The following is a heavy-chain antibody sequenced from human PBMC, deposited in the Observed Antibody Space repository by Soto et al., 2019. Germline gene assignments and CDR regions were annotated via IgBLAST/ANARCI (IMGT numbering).Heavy chain of an antibody. V-gene: IGHV4-59*01. CDR1: GGSISSYY. J-gene: IGHJ4*02. D-gene: IGHD3-9*01. CDR2: IYYSGST. CDR3: ARVGDTNYDILTGYYKPVYFDY. Sequence: SETLSLTCTVSGGSISSYYWSWIRQPPGKGLEWIGYIYYSGSTNYNPSLKSRVTISVDTSKNQFSLKLSSVPAADTAVYYCARVGDTNYDILTGYYKPVYFDYWGQGTLVTVSS.